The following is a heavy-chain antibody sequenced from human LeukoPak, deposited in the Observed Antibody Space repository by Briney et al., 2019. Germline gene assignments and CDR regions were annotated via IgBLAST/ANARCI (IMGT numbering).Heavy chain of an antibody. Sequence: PSETLSLTCTVSGGSISSGSYYWSWIRQPAGKGLEWLGRIYSSGSTNYNPSLKSRVTMSVDTSKNQFSLKLSSVTAADTAVYYCARATKRQLLGAFDIWGQGTMVTVSS. CDR3: ARATKRQLLGAFDI. CDR1: GGSISSGSYY. V-gene: IGHV4-61*10. J-gene: IGHJ3*02. CDR2: IYSSGST. D-gene: IGHD1-1*01.